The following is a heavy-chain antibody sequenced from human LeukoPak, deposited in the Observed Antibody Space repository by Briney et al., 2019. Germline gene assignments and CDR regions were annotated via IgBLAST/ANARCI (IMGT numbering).Heavy chain of an antibody. D-gene: IGHD2-8*02. V-gene: IGHV1-46*01. CDR2: SNSSGVGT. CDR1: GYTFTSYY. Sequence: ASVKVSCKASGYTFTSYYMHWVRQAPGQGLEWMGVSNSSGVGTSYAQKFQGRVTMTRDTSTTTVYMELSSLRSEDTAVYYCAREESGGYFDYWGQGTLVTVSS. J-gene: IGHJ4*02. CDR3: AREESGGYFDY.